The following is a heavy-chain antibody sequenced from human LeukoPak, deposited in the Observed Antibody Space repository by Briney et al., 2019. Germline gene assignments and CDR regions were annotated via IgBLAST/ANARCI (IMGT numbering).Heavy chain of an antibody. CDR3: AREETYYDFWSGYYTGNYMDV. J-gene: IGHJ6*03. D-gene: IGHD3-3*01. Sequence: SETLSLTCTVSGGSISSGDYYWSWIRQPPGKGLEWIGYIYYSGSTYYNPSLKSRVTISVDTSKNQFSLKLSSVTAADTAVYYCAREETYYDFWSGYYTGNYMDVWGKGTTVTVSS. CDR1: GGSISSGDYY. CDR2: IYYSGST. V-gene: IGHV4-30-4*08.